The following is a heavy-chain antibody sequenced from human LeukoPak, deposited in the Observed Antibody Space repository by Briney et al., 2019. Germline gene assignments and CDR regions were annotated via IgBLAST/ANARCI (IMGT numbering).Heavy chain of an antibody. J-gene: IGHJ2*01. CDR1: GFTFSSYD. Sequence: GSLRLSCAASGFTFSSYDIHWVRQATGKGLEWVSGIGTAGEIYYPGSVKGRFTISRENAKNSLYLQMNSLRAGDTAVYYCARAAYSSTWYSRYFDLWGRGALVTVSS. CDR3: ARAAYSSTWYSRYFDL. CDR2: IGTAGEI. D-gene: IGHD6-13*01. V-gene: IGHV3-13*01.